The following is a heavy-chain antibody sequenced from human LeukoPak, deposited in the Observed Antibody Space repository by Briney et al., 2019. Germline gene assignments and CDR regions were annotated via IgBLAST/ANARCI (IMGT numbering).Heavy chain of an antibody. V-gene: IGHV3-23*01. CDR2: ISDSGRST. J-gene: IGHJ4*02. D-gene: IGHD5-18*01. Sequence: GGSLRLSCAASGFTFSDYAMSWVRQAPGKGLEWVSGISDSGRSTYYTDSVRGRCTISRGISKNMVYLQLNNLRAEDTALYFCARHDSFIPFWGQGTLVSVSS. CDR3: ARHDSFIPF. CDR1: GFTFSDYA.